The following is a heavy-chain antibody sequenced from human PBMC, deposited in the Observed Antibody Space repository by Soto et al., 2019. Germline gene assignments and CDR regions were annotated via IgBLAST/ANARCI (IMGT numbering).Heavy chain of an antibody. V-gene: IGHV4-30-2*01. J-gene: IGHJ4*02. Sequence: SETLSLTCAVSGGSISSGGYSWSWIRQPPGKGLEWIGYIYHSGSTYYNPSLKSRVTISVDRSKNQFSLKLSSVTAADTAVYYCARTVTTVLYFDYWGQGTLVTVSS. CDR2: IYHSGST. D-gene: IGHD4-17*01. CDR1: GGSISSGGYS. CDR3: ARTVTTVLYFDY.